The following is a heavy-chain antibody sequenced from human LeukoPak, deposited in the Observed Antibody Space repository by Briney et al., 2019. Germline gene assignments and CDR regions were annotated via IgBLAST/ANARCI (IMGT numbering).Heavy chain of an antibody. Sequence: SETLSLTCTVSGGSISSYYWSWIRQPPGKGLEWIGYIYYSGSTNYNPSLKSRVTISVDTSKNQFSLKLSPVTAADTAVYYCARGAAGGYCSSTSCYNWFDPWGQGTLVTVSS. V-gene: IGHV4-59*01. CDR1: GGSISSYY. CDR2: IYYSGST. D-gene: IGHD2-2*01. J-gene: IGHJ5*02. CDR3: ARGAAGGYCSSTSCYNWFDP.